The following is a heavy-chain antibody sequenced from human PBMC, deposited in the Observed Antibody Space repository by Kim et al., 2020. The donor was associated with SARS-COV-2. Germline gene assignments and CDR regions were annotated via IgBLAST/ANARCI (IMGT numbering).Heavy chain of an antibody. Sequence: GGSLRLSCAASGFTFSSYAMSWVRQAPGKGLEWVSAISGSGGSTYQADSVKGRFTISRDNSKNTLYLQMNSQRAEDTAVYYCLWFGELFDYWGQGTLVTVSS. J-gene: IGHJ4*02. V-gene: IGHV3-23*01. CDR1: GFTFSSYA. D-gene: IGHD3-10*01. CDR2: ISGSGGST. CDR3: LWFGELFDY.